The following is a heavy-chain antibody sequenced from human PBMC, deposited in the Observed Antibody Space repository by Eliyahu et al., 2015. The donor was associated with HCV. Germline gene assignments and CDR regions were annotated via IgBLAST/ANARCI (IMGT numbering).Heavy chain of an antibody. V-gene: IGHV4-59*01. CDR1: GGSISSYY. J-gene: IGHJ4*02. D-gene: IGHD3-10*01. CDR3: ARADMVRGVIYPLGFDY. CDR2: IYYSGST. Sequence: QVQLQESGPGLVKPSETLSLTCTVSGGSISSYYWSWIRQPPGKGLXWIGYIYYSGSTNYNPPLKSRVTISVDTSKNQFSLKLSSVTAADTAVYYCARADMVRGVIYPLGFDYWGQGTLVTVSS.